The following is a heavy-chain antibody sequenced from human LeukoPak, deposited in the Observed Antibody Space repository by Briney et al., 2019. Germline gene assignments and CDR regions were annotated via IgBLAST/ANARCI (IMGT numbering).Heavy chain of an antibody. Sequence: GGSLRLSCAASGFTFSNYAMSWVRQAPGKGLEWVSAISGSGGSTYYADSVKDRFTISRDNSKNMLYLQMNSLRAEDTAVYYCASSRYSSSWYGDYWGQGTLVTVSS. CDR3: ASSRYSSSWYGDY. D-gene: IGHD6-13*01. CDR1: GFTFSNYA. V-gene: IGHV3-23*01. CDR2: ISGSGGST. J-gene: IGHJ4*02.